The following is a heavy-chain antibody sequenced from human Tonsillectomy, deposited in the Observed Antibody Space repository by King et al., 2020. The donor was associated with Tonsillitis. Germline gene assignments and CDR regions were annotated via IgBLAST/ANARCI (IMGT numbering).Heavy chain of an antibody. D-gene: IGHD5-18*01. CDR1: GFTFSTYA. J-gene: IGHJ4*02. CDR2: ITDSVGST. Sequence: VQLVESGGGLVQPGGSLRLSCAASGFTFSTYAMTWVRQAPGKGLEWVSAITDSVGSTYYADSVKGRFIISRDNSKNTLFLQMNSLRAEETAVYYCARDSYGYRAVFDCWGQGTLVTVSS. CDR3: ARDSYGYRAVFDC. V-gene: IGHV3-23*04.